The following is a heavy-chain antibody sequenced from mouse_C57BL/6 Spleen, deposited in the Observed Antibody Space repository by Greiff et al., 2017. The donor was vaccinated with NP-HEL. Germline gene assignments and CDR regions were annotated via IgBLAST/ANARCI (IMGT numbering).Heavy chain of an antibody. V-gene: IGHV7-1*01. Sequence: EVKLVESGGGLVQSVRSLRLSCATSGFTFSDFYMEWVRQAPGKGLEWIAASRNKANDYTTEYSASVKGRFIVSRYTSQSILYLKMKALGAEDTASYCCARDAYYPGGYFEVWGTGTTVTVSS. CDR2: SRNKANDYTT. CDR1: GFTFSDFY. J-gene: IGHJ1*03. CDR3: ARDAYYPGGYFEV. D-gene: IGHD1-1*01.